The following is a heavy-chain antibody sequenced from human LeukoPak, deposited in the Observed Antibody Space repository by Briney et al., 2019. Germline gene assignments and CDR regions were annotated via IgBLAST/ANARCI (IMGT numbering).Heavy chain of an antibody. CDR2: IYTSGST. CDR1: GGSIRSGGYY. D-gene: IGHD3-10*01. CDR3: ARDQVVRGVIISSHFDY. Sequence: SQTLSLTCTVSGGSIRSGGYYWSWIWQPAGKGLEWIGRIYTSGSTNYNPSLKSRVTISVDTSKNQFSLKLSSVTAADTAVYYCARDQVVRGVIISSHFDYWGQGTLVTVSS. V-gene: IGHV4-61*02. J-gene: IGHJ4*02.